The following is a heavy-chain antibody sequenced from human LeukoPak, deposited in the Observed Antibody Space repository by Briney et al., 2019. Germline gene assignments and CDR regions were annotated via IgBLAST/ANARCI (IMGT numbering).Heavy chain of an antibody. J-gene: IGHJ6*02. V-gene: IGHV3-23*01. CDR1: GFTFSSYA. CDR3: ARDDGHLNYYYYGMDV. Sequence: GGSLRLSCAASGFTFSSYAMTWVRQAPGEGLEWVSAISGSGGSTYYADSVKGRFTISRDNAKNSLYLQMNSLRAEDTAVYYCARDDGHLNYYYYGMDVWGQGTTVTVSS. CDR2: ISGSGGST.